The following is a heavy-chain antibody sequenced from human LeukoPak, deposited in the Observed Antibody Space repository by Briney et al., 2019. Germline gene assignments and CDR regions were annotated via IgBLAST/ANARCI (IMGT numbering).Heavy chain of an antibody. CDR3: ARDPGRFLEWPV. V-gene: IGHV4-61*01. CDR1: GGSISTSSYY. CDR2: IYYSGST. J-gene: IGHJ6*02. Sequence: SETLSLTCTVSGGSISTSSYYWSWIRQPPGKGLEWIGYIYYSGSTNYNPSLKSRVTISVDTSKNQFSLKLSSVTAADTAVYYCARDPGRFLEWPVWGQGTTVTVSS. D-gene: IGHD3-3*01.